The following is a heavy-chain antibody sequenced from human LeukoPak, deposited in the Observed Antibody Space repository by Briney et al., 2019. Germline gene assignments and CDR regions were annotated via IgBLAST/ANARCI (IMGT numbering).Heavy chain of an antibody. D-gene: IGHD2-15*01. CDR1: GGSFSGYH. CDR2: INHGGST. J-gene: IGHJ4*02. V-gene: IGHV4-34*01. CDR3: ARSPLVYCSGGSCYYFDY. Sequence: SDTLSLTCAVYGGSFSGYHWSWIRQPPGKGLEWIGEINHGGSTKYNPSLKSRVIISVDTSKNQFSLKLNPVTAADTAVYYCARSPLVYCSGGSCYYFDYWGQGTLVTVSS.